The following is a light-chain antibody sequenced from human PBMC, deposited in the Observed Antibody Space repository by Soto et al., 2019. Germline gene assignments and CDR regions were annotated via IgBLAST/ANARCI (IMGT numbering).Light chain of an antibody. V-gene: IGKV3-15*01. CDR1: QSVSSD. CDR3: QQYNNWIRVIT. J-gene: IGKJ5*01. Sequence: EVVMKQSPATLSVSTGERVTLSCRASQSVSSDLAWYQQKSGQAPRLLMYGASTRATGIPARFSGSGSGTEFTLTISSLQSEDFALYCCQQYNNWIRVITFGQGTLLEIK. CDR2: GAS.